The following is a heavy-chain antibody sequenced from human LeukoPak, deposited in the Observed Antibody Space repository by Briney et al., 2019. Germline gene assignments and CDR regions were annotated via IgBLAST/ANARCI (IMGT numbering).Heavy chain of an antibody. J-gene: IGHJ4*02. V-gene: IGHV3-64D*06. CDR1: GFTFSTYV. Sequence: GGSLRLSCSVSGFTFSTYVMHWVRQAPGKGLEYVSAISSNGDNTYYADSVKGRFTISRDNSKNTLYLQMSSLRPDDTAVYFCVRGAGYWGQGTLVTVSS. CDR2: ISSNGDNT. CDR3: VRGAGY.